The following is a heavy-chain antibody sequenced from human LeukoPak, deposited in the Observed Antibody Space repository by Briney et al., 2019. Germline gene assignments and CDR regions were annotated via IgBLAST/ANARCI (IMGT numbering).Heavy chain of an antibody. V-gene: IGHV3-30*04. Sequence: SGGSLRLSCAASGFTLSSYAMSWVRQAPGKGLEWVALISCDGTDKYYADSVKGRFTISRDNSKSTLYLQMNSLRAEDTAVYYCAELGITMIGGVWGKGTTVTISS. J-gene: IGHJ6*04. CDR3: AELGITMIGGV. CDR2: ISCDGTDK. D-gene: IGHD3-10*02. CDR1: GFTLSSYA.